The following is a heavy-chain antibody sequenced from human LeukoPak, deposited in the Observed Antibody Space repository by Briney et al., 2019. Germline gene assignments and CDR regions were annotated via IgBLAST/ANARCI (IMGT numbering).Heavy chain of an antibody. V-gene: IGHV4-61*08. CDR1: GGSISSGDYY. CDR3: ARDFSSSRTLEYFQH. Sequence: SETLSLTCTVSGGSISSGDYYWSWIRQPPGKGLEWIGYIYYSGSTNYNPSLKSRVTISVDTSKNQFSLKLSSVTAADTAVYYCARDFSSSRTLEYFQHWGQGTLVTVSS. CDR2: IYYSGST. D-gene: IGHD6-13*01. J-gene: IGHJ1*01.